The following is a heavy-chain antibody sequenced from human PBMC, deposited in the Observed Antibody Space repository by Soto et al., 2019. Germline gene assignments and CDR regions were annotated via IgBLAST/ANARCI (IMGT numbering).Heavy chain of an antibody. CDR1: GGSISNYY. D-gene: IGHD3-16*01. CDR2: MYYNGNI. CDR3: ASGGNWFDP. V-gene: IGHV4-59*01. Sequence: PSETLSLTCNVSGGSISNYYWTWVRRSPEKGLEWIGYMYYNGNINYNPSLKSRVTISIDTSKNQFSLTLKSVTAADTAVYYCASGGNWFDPWGQGTLVTSPQ. J-gene: IGHJ5*02.